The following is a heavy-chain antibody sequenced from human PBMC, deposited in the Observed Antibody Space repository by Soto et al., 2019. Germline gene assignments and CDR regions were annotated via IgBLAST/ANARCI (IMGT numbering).Heavy chain of an antibody. CDR3: ATRITVFGLLIPPFDP. D-gene: IGHD3-3*01. CDR2: IYYSGST. J-gene: IGHJ5*02. CDR1: GGSISSYY. Sequence: PSETLSLTCTVSGGSISSYYWIWIRQPPGKGLEWIGYIYYSGSTNYNPSLKSRVTMSVDTSKNQFSLRLSSVTAADTAIYYCATRITVFGLLIPPFDPWGQGTQVTVSS. V-gene: IGHV4-59*03.